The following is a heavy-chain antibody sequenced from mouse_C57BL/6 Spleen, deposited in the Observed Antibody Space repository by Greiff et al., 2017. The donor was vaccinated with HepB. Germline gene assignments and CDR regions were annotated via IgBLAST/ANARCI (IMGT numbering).Heavy chain of an antibody. Sequence: QVQLQQSGAELVRPGASVKLSCKASGYTFTDYYINWVKQRPGQGLEWIARIYPGSGNTYYNEKFKGKATLTAEKSSSTAYMQLSSLTSEDSAVYFCAREGGDEYYFDYWGQGTTLTVSS. CDR3: AREGGDEYYFDY. D-gene: IGHD3-3*01. CDR2: IYPGSGNT. J-gene: IGHJ2*01. V-gene: IGHV1-76*01. CDR1: GYTFTDYY.